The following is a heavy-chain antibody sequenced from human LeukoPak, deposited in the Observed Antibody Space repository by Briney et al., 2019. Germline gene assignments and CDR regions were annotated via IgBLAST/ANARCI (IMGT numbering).Heavy chain of an antibody. CDR1: GFTFSSYA. CDR2: ISASGGST. D-gene: IGHD5-18*01. Sequence: GGSLRLSCAASGFTFSSYAMTWVRQAPGKGLEWVSAISASGGSTYYADSVQGRFTISRDNSKNTLYLQMNSLRAEDAAIYYCAKKSLRGYTYGRDDDHWGQGTLVTVSS. V-gene: IGHV3-23*01. J-gene: IGHJ5*02. CDR3: AKKSLRGYTYGRDDDH.